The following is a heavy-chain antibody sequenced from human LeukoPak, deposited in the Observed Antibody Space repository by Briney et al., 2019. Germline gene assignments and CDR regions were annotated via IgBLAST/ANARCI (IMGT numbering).Heavy chain of an antibody. J-gene: IGHJ6*02. D-gene: IGHD2-21*02. Sequence: SVKVSSKASGGTFSSYAISWVRQAPGQGLEWMGGIIPIFGTANYAQKFQGRVTITADESTSTAYMELSSLRSEDTAVYYCARVGTAYCGGDCFTYGMDVWGQGTTVTVSS. CDR2: IIPIFGTA. V-gene: IGHV1-69*13. CDR3: ARVGTAYCGGDCFTYGMDV. CDR1: GGTFSSYA.